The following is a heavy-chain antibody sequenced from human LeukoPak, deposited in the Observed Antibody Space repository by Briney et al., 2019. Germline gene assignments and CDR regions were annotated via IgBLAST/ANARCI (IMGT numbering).Heavy chain of an antibody. CDR3: ARDGAYSASNI. V-gene: IGHV3-7*03. J-gene: IGHJ3*02. D-gene: IGHD6-13*01. CDR1: GFTFSSYW. Sequence: GGSLRLSCAASGFTFSSYWMSWVRQAPGKGLEWVANIKQDGSEKYYVDSVKGRFTISRDSAENSLYLQMNSLRAEDTAVYYCARDGAYSASNIWGQGTMVAVSS. CDR2: IKQDGSEK.